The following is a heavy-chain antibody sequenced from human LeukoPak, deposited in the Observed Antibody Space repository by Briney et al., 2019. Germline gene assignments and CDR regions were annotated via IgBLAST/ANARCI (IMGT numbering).Heavy chain of an antibody. CDR1: GDTFNSHT. D-gene: IGHD6-6*01. V-gene: IGHV1-69*02. CDR3: ANIEYSSSSVGY. CDR2: ITPLLGVP. J-gene: IGHJ4*02. Sequence: ASVKVSCKVSGDTFNSHTINWVRQAPGQGLDWMGRITPLLGVPYYSQKFQGRVTITADKSTSTAYMELSSLRSEDTAVYYCANIEYSSSSVGYWGQGTLVTVSS.